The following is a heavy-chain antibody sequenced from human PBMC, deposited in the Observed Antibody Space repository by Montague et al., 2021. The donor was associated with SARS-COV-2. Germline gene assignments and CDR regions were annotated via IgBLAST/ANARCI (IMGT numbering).Heavy chain of an antibody. V-gene: IGHV4-61*02. CDR3: AREWGGYQPRGNAFDT. CDR1: GDSVSSGSYY. J-gene: IGHJ3*02. CDR2: IYTSGST. D-gene: IGHD3-16*02. Sequence: TLSLTCTVSGDSVSSGSYYWSWIRQPAGKGLEWIGRIYTSGSTNYNSSLKSRVTISLATTKNQFSLKLSSVTAADTSVYFCAREWGGYQPRGNAFDTWGPGTMVAVSS.